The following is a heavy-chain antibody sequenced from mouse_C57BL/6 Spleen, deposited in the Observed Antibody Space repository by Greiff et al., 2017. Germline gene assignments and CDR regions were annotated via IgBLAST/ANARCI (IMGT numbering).Heavy chain of an antibody. Sequence: QVQLQQPGAELVRPGSSVKLSCKASGYTFTSYWMAWVKQRPGQGLEWIGNIYPSDSETHYNQKFKDKATLTVDKSSSTAYMQLSSLTSEDSAVDYWARKALPYAMDYWGQGTSVTVSS. CDR1: GYTFTSYW. CDR2: IYPSDSET. V-gene: IGHV1-61*01. J-gene: IGHJ4*01. CDR3: ARKALPYAMDY.